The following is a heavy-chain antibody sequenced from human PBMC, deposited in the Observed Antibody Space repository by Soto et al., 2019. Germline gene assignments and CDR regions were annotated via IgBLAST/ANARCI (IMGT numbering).Heavy chain of an antibody. CDR1: GGTFSSYA. CDR2: IIPIFGTA. D-gene: IGHD4-17*01. Sequence: QVQLMQSGAEVKKPGSSVKVSCKASGGTFSSYAISWVRQAPGQGLEWMGGIIPIFGTANYAQKFQGRVTITADESTSTAYMELSSLRSEDTAVYYCARDAGHDYGGNSGWFDPWGQGTLVTVSS. J-gene: IGHJ5*02. CDR3: ARDAGHDYGGNSGWFDP. V-gene: IGHV1-69*01.